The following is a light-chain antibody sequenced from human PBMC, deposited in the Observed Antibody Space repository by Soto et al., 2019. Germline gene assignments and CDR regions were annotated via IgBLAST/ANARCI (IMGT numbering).Light chain of an antibody. CDR1: QTFTSGH. CDR2: ETS. J-gene: IGKJ5*01. V-gene: IGKV3D-20*02. Sequence: IVLSQSPCTLSVSPGERVTLSCRGSQTFTSGHLAWYQQRPGQAPRLLIYETSTRAAGIPDRFSGSGSGTDFTLTISSLEPADCAIYYCQQRQYWPPITFGQGTRLEIK. CDR3: QQRQYWPPIT.